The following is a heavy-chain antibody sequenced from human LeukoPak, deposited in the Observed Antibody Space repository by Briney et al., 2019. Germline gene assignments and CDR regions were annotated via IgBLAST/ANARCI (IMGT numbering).Heavy chain of an antibody. CDR3: AREAPHH. Sequence: GGSLRLSCAASGFTFNSYWMHWVRQAPGKGLVWVSRINRDGSTTNYAGSVRGRFTISRDNAKNTLYLQMNSLIAEDTAVSYCAREAPHHWGQGTLVTVSS. CDR2: INRDGSTT. J-gene: IGHJ5*02. V-gene: IGHV3-74*01. CDR1: GFTFNSYW.